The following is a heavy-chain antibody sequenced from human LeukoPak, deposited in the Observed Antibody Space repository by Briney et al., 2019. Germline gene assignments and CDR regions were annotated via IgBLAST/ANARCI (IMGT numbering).Heavy chain of an antibody. CDR3: AKDRPAWYSSSWYFDY. J-gene: IGHJ4*02. V-gene: IGHV3-23*01. CDR1: GFTFSSYA. Sequence: GGSLRLSCAASGFTFSSYAMSWVRQAPGKGLEWVSAISGSGGSTYYADSVKGRFTISRDNSKNTLYLQMNSLRAGDTAVYYCAKDRPAWYSSSWYFDYWGQGTLVTVSS. D-gene: IGHD6-13*01. CDR2: ISGSGGST.